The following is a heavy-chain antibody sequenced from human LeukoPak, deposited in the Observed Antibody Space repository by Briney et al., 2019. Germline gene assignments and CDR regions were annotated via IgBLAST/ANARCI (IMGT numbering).Heavy chain of an antibody. D-gene: IGHD3-10*01. CDR2: ISGGGSST. CDR3: AKEGRFGEYDY. V-gene: IGHV3-23*01. Sequence: TGGSLRLSCAASGFTFSSYAMSWVRQAPGKGLEWVAAISGGGSSTYYADSVKGRFTISRDNSKNTLYLQMNSLRAEDTAVYYFAKEGRFGEYDYWGQGTLVTVSS. J-gene: IGHJ4*02. CDR1: GFTFSSYA.